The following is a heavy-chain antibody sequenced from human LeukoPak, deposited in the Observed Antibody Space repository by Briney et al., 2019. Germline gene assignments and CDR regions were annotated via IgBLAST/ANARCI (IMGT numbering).Heavy chain of an antibody. Sequence: SETLSLTCTVSGGSISSSSYYWGWIRQPPGKGLEWIGSVYYSGSTYYNPSLKSRVTISVDTSKNQFSLKLSSVTAADTAVCYCARVPGWGAARRGYYFDYWGQGTLVTVSS. CDR3: ARVPGWGAARRGYYFDY. D-gene: IGHD6-6*01. CDR2: VYYSGST. V-gene: IGHV4-39*07. CDR1: GGSISSSSYY. J-gene: IGHJ4*02.